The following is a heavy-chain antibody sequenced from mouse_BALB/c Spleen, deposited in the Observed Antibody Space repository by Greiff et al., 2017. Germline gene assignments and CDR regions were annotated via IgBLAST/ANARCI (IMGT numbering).Heavy chain of an antibody. CDR2: ISSGSSTI. J-gene: IGHJ3*01. V-gene: IGHV5-17*02. CDR1: GFTFSSFG. D-gene: IGHD2-3*01. CDR3: ARDGGILFAY. Sequence: EVQLVESGGGLVQPGGSRKLSCAASGFTFSSFGMHWVRQAPEKGLEWVAYISSGSSTIYYADTVKGRFTISRDNPKNTLFLQMTSLRSEDTAMYYCARDGGILFAYWGQGTLVTVSA.